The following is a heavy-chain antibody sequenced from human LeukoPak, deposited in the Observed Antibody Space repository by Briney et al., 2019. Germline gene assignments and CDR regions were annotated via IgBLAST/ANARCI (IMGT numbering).Heavy chain of an antibody. J-gene: IGHJ3*02. CDR3: TRGYSGRSAYAFDI. V-gene: IGHV3-72*01. D-gene: IGHD1-26*01. CDR2: TGNKASRYTT. CDR1: GSTFSDRY. Sequence: GGSLRLSCAASGSTFSDRYMDWVRQAPGKGLQWVGRTGNKASRYTTEYAASVEGRFTISRDDSKNSLYLQMNSLKTEDTALYYCTRGYSGRSAYAFDIWGQGTMVTVSS.